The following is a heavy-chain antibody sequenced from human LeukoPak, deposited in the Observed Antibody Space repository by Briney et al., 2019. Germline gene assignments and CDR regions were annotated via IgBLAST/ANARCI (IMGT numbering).Heavy chain of an antibody. D-gene: IGHD2-8*01. J-gene: IGHJ6*03. V-gene: IGHV4-4*09. CDR2: IYTSGRT. Sequence: SDTLSLTCTVSGGSISSYYWSWIRQPPGKGLEWIGYIYTSGRTNYNPSLKSRVTISVDTSKNQFSLKLSSVTAADTAVYYCARRSPMLRYYYYMDVWGKGTTVTVSS. CDR1: GGSISSYY. CDR3: ARRSPMLRYYYYMDV.